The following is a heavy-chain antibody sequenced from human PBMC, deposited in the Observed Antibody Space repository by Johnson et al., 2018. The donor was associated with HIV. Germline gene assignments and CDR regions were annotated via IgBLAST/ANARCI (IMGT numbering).Heavy chain of an antibody. CDR2: ISYDGSNK. D-gene: IGHD2-21*02. CDR3: ASSFRCGGDCAGAFDI. Sequence: QVQLLESGGGVVQPGRSLRLSCAASGFTFSSYAMHWVRQAPGKGLEWVAVISYDGSNKYYADSVKGRFTISRDNSKNTLYLQMNSLRAEDTAVYYCASSFRCGGDCAGAFDIWGQGTMVTVSS. V-gene: IGHV3-30*14. CDR1: GFTFSSYA. J-gene: IGHJ3*02.